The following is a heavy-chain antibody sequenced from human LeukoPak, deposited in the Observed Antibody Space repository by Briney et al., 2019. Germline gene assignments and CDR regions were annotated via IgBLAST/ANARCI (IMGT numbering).Heavy chain of an antibody. J-gene: IGHJ4*02. CDR1: GFTFSNYW. CDR2: IKEDGREK. Sequence: GGSLRLSCVASGFTFSNYWMNWVRQAPGKGLEWVANIKEDGREKYYMDSVKGRFTIFRDNAKNALYLQMNSLRAEDTAVYYCARDPPGHDYWGQGTLVTVSS. V-gene: IGHV3-7*01. CDR3: ARDPPGHDY.